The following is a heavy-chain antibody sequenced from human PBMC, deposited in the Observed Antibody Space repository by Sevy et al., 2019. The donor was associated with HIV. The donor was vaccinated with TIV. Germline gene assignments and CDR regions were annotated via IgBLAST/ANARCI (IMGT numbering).Heavy chain of an antibody. CDR1: GFMFSSYS. J-gene: IGHJ6*02. CDR2: ISYAGSNK. V-gene: IGHV3-30-3*01. Sequence: GGSLGLSCAASGFMFSSYSVHWVRQAPGKGLEWVAVISYAGSNKYYADSVKGRFTISRDNSKNTLYLQMNSLRAEDTAVYYCARDVAFTTEYSYGMDVWGQGTTVTVSS. D-gene: IGHD4-17*01. CDR3: ARDVAFTTEYSYGMDV.